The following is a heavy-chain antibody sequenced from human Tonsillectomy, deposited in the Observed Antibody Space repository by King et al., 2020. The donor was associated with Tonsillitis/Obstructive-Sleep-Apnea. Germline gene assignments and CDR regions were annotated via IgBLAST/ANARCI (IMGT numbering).Heavy chain of an antibody. D-gene: IGHD2-2*02. Sequence: QLVQSGAEVKKPGASLRISCKGSGYSFTSYWISWVRQMPGKGLEWMGRIDPSDSYTNYSPSFQGHVTISADKSISTAYLQWSSLKASDTAMYYCARQGYCSSTSCYTGITEKGYYYYYMDVWGKGTTVTVSS. J-gene: IGHJ6*03. V-gene: IGHV5-10-1*01. CDR3: ARQGYCSSTSCYTGITEKGYYYYYMDV. CDR2: IDPSDSYT. CDR1: GYSFTSYW.